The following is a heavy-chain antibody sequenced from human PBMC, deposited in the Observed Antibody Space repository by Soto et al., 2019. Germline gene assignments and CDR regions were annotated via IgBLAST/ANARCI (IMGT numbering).Heavy chain of an antibody. J-gene: IGHJ4*02. D-gene: IGHD6-19*01. CDR2: INHNGST. Sequence: XETLSLTCAVYGGSFSGYYWNWIRQPPGKGLEWIGEINHNGSTNYNPSLKSRVTISVDTSKNQFSLKLSSVTAADTAVYYCAVAGYSSGWYLNYFDYWGQGTLATVSS. V-gene: IGHV4-34*01. CDR1: GGSFSGYY. CDR3: AVAGYSSGWYLNYFDY.